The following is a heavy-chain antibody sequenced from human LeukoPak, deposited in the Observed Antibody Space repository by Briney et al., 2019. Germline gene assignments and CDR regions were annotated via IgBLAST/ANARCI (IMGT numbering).Heavy chain of an antibody. Sequence: PGGSLRLSCAASGFTFSSYWMSWARQAPGKGLEWVANIKQDGSEKYYVDSVKGRFTISRDNAKNSLYLQMNSLRAEDTAVYYCASYYYDSSGYYSNYWGQGTLVTVSS. CDR1: GFTFSSYW. CDR2: IKQDGSEK. V-gene: IGHV3-7*01. D-gene: IGHD3-22*01. J-gene: IGHJ4*02. CDR3: ASYYYDSSGYYSNY.